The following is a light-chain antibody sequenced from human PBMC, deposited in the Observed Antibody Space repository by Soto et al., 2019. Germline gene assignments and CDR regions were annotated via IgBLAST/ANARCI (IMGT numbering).Light chain of an antibody. J-gene: IGLJ1*01. CDR1: SSDVGGYNY. CDR2: EVS. Sequence: QSALTQPASVSGSPGQSITISCTGTSSDVGGYNYVSWYQHHPGKAPKVMIYEVSYRPSGVSNRFSGSKSGNTASLTISGLQAEDEADYYCSSYTSSSTLVFGTGTKVTVL. CDR3: SSYTSSSTLV. V-gene: IGLV2-14*01.